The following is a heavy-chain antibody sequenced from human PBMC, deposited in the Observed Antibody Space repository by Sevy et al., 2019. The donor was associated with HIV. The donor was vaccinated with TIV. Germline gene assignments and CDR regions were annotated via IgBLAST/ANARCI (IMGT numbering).Heavy chain of an antibody. J-gene: IGHJ4*02. V-gene: IGHV1-18*04. Sequence: ASVKVSCKASGYTFTSYGISWVRQAPGQGLEWMGWISAYNGNTNYAQKLQGRVTMTTDTSTSTAYMGLRSLRSDDTAVYYCARERGADYGDYVEPFDYWGQGTLVTVSS. CDR2: ISAYNGNT. CDR1: GYTFTSYG. CDR3: ARERGADYGDYVEPFDY. D-gene: IGHD4-17*01.